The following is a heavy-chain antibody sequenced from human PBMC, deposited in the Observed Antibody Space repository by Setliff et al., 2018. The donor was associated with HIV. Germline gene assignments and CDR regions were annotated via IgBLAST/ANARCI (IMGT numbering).Heavy chain of an antibody. CDR3: VRQVSYYHFYMDV. J-gene: IGHJ6*03. D-gene: IGHD6-6*01. Sequence: LRLSCAASGFTFSSFAMHWVRQAPGKGLEWVATISSDGSDKYYVDSVKGRFTISRDNAKNSLYLQMNSLRAEDTAVYYCVRQVSYYHFYMDVWGKGTTVTV. CDR2: ISSDGSDK. CDR1: GFTFSSFA. V-gene: IGHV3-30*07.